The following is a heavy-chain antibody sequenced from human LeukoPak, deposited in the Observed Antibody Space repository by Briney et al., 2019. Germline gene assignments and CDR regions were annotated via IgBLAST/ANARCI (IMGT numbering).Heavy chain of an antibody. CDR1: GASISRYY. V-gene: IGHV4-4*07. CDR2: LYTNGTV. CDR3: ARKAMVNGDYFDY. D-gene: IGHD5-18*01. J-gene: IGHJ4*02. Sequence: SETLSLTCSVSGASISRYYWTWIRQPVGKGLEWFGRLYTNGTVNYNPSLRSRVTMSRDTSRNQFSLKLTSVTAADTAVYYCARKAMVNGDYFDYWGQGTLVTVSS.